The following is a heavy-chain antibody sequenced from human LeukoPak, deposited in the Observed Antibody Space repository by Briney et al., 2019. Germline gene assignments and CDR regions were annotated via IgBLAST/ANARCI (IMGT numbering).Heavy chain of an antibody. CDR2: IYSGGSK. J-gene: IGHJ3*02. D-gene: IGHD3-10*01. CDR1: GFTVSSNY. CDR3: AREDHYYGSGSYYATHAFDI. Sequence: GGSLTLSCAASGFTVSSNYMSWVRQAPGKGLECVSVIYSGGSKYYADPVKGRFTISRDNSKNTLYLQMNSLRAEDTAVYYCAREDHYYGSGSYYATHAFDIWGQGTMVTVSS. V-gene: IGHV3-66*01.